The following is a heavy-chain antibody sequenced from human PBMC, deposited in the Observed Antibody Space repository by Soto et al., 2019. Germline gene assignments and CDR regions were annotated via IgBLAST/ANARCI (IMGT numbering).Heavy chain of an antibody. CDR1: GFTFSSYG. CDR3: VKDRSLAVDDIYYFDY. V-gene: IGHV3-64D*06. CDR2: ILSHGGTT. D-gene: IGHD6-19*01. Sequence: GGSLRLSCSGSGFTFSSYGMHWVRQAPGKGLELVSAILSHGGTTYYADSVRGRFTISRDNSKNTLYLQMSSLRADDTAVYYCVKDRSLAVDDIYYFDYWGRGTLVTVSS. J-gene: IGHJ4*02.